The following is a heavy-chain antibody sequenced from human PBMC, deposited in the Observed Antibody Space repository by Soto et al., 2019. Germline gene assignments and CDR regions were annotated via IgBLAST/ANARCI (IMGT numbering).Heavy chain of an antibody. Sequence: VQLQESGPGLVKASETLSLTCTVSGGSVTSGGYYWSWIRQPPGKGLEWIGFIYYNGSTNFNPSPKSRVTISVDTSKNQFSLRLRSVTAADTALYYCARWRHDYGDQNWFDPWGPGTQVTVSS. CDR3: ARWRHDYGDQNWFDP. V-gene: IGHV4-61*08. D-gene: IGHD4-17*01. J-gene: IGHJ5*02. CDR2: IYYNGST. CDR1: GGSVTSGGYY.